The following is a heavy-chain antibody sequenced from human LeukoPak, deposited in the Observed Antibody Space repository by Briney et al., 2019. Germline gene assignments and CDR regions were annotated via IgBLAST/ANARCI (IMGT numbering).Heavy chain of an antibody. J-gene: IGHJ3*02. CDR1: GFTVSSNY. D-gene: IGHD1-26*01. Sequence: GGSLRLSCAASGFTVSSNYMSWVRQAPGKGLEWVSIIYSGGSTFYADSAKGRFTISRDNSKNTLYLQMNSLRAEDTAVYYCARGGSYLSAFDIWGQGTMVTVSS. CDR3: ARGGSYLSAFDI. V-gene: IGHV3-53*01. CDR2: IYSGGST.